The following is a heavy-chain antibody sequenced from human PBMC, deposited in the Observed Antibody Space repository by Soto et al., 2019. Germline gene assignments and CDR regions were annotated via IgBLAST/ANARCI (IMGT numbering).Heavy chain of an antibody. CDR2: ISNDGNNK. D-gene: IGHD2-21*01. Sequence: QAHLVESGGGVVQPGRSLRLSCAASGFTFSTYEMHWVRQAPGKGLQWVAVISNDGNNKDYGDSVKGRFTISRDNSRNTLYLQLNSLRAEDTAVYYCARDKDCGVISCFNAFDVWGQGTTVTVSS. CDR3: ARDKDCGVISCFNAFDV. J-gene: IGHJ3*01. CDR1: GFTFSTYE. V-gene: IGHV3-30-3*01.